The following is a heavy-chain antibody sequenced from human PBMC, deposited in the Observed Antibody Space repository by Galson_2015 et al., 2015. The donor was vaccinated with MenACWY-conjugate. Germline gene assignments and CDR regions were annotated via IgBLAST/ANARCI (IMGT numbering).Heavy chain of an antibody. D-gene: IGHD5-12*01. V-gene: IGHV4-4*02. Sequence: SETLSLTCAVSGGYISSSSVWGSWVPQAPEKGLEWIGDLYPSGITTYNPSPKSQVTIKVDKSKNQFPLNLNALSAADKAVYYCARGGSSRFDYWGQGTLVTVSS. CDR2: LYPSGIT. J-gene: IGHJ4*02. CDR3: ARGGSSRFDY. CDR1: GGYISSSSVW.